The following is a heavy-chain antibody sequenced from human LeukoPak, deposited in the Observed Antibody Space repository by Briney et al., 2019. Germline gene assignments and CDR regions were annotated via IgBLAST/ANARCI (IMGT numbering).Heavy chain of an antibody. CDR1: GNYW. J-gene: IGHJ4*02. Sequence: GGSLRLSCAASGNYWMHWVRQAPGKGLVWVSHINSDGSWTSYADSVKGRFAISKDNAKNTVYLQMNNLRAEDTAVYYCVSFYETYWGRGTLVTVSS. V-gene: IGHV3-74*01. CDR3: VSFYETY. CDR2: INSDGSWT. D-gene: IGHD2-2*01.